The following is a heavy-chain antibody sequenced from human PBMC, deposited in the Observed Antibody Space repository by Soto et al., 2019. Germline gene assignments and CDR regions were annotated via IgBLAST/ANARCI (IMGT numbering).Heavy chain of an antibody. J-gene: IGHJ4*02. Sequence: ASVKVSCKASGCTFSSYAISWVRQAPGQGLEWMGGIIPIFGTANYAQKFQGRVTITADESTSTAYMELSSLRSEDTAVYYCARSSHYYDSSGYYPMGYWGQGTLVTVSS. D-gene: IGHD3-22*01. CDR1: GCTFSSYA. CDR2: IIPIFGTA. CDR3: ARSSHYYDSSGYYPMGY. V-gene: IGHV1-69*13.